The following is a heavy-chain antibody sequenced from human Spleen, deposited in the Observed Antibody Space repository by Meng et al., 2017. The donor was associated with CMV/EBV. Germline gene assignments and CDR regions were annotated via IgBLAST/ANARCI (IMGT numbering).Heavy chain of an antibody. D-gene: IGHD6-13*01. CDR3: ARRPVRYSSSWYGGEPLGHWFDP. CDR2: INHSGST. V-gene: IGHV4-34*01. CDR1: GGSFSGYY. J-gene: IGHJ5*02. Sequence: QVHLHPWAAGLFKPSEPLSLTGAVYGGSFSGYYWSWIRQPPGKGLEWIGEINHSGSTNYNPSLKSRVTISVDTSKNQFSLKLSSVTAADTAVYYCARRPVRYSSSWYGGEPLGHWFDPWGQGTLVTVSS.